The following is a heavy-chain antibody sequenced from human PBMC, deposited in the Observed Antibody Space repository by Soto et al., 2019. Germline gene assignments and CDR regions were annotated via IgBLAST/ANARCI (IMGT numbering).Heavy chain of an antibody. V-gene: IGHV4-61*01. CDR2: IYYSGST. CDR3: AREEMLYNWFDP. Sequence: SETLSLTCTVSGGSVSSVSYYWSWIRQPPGKGLEWIGYIYYSGSTNYNPSLKSRVTISVDTSKNQFSLKLSSVTAADTAVYYCAREEMLYNWFDPWGQGTLVTVSS. J-gene: IGHJ5*02. CDR1: GGSVSSVSYY. D-gene: IGHD2-8*01.